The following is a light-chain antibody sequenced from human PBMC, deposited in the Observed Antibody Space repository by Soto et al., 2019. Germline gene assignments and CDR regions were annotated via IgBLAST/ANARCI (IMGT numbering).Light chain of an antibody. CDR2: GAS. Sequence: PGTLSVSPGEGVTLSCRASQSVGNSLAWYQQKPGQAPRLLIFGASTRVTGIPARFSGSGSGTDFTLTISDVEPEDFAVYYCHQRQSWPRTFGQGTKVDI. V-gene: IGKV3-15*01. J-gene: IGKJ1*01. CDR3: HQRQSWPRT. CDR1: QSVGNS.